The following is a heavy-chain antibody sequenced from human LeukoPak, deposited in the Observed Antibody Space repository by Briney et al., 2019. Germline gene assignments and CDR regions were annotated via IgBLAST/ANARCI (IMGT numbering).Heavy chain of an antibody. CDR1: GFTFSDYY. V-gene: IGHV3-23*01. Sequence: GGSLRLSCAASGFTFSDYYMSWIRQAPGKGLEWVSAISGSGGSTYYADSVKGRFTISRDNSKNTLYLQVNSLRAEDTALYYCAKDQTPYGSGSYSPIDYWGQGTLVTVSS. CDR2: ISGSGGST. CDR3: AKDQTPYGSGSYSPIDY. D-gene: IGHD3-10*01. J-gene: IGHJ4*02.